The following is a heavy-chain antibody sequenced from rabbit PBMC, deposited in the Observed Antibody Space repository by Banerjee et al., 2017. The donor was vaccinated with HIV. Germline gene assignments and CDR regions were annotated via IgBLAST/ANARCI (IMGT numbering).Heavy chain of an antibody. D-gene: IGHD6-1*01. CDR2: IYAGSSGST. V-gene: IGHV1S40*01. CDR3: ARESYTYGYSTHFNL. J-gene: IGHJ4*01. CDR1: GFSFSSSYY. Sequence: QSLEESGGDLVQPGASLTLTCTASGFSFSSSYYMCWVRQAPGKGLEWIACIYAGSSGSTYYASWAKGRFTISKTSSTTVTLQMTSLTAADTATYFCARESYTYGYSTHFNLWGPGTLVTVS.